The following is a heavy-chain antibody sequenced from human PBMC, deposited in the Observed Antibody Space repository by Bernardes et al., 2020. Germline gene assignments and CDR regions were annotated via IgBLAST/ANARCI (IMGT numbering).Heavy chain of an antibody. CDR1: GFTFSSYA. V-gene: IGHV3-30-3*01. J-gene: IGHJ3*02. CDR2: ISYDGSNK. CDR3: ARAPTFDAFGI. Sequence: GGSLRLSCAASGFTFSSYAMHWVRQAPGKGLEWVAVISYDGSNKYYADSVKGRFTISRDNSKNTLYLQMNSLRAEDTAVYYCARAPTFDAFGIWGQGTMVTVSS. D-gene: IGHD1-26*01.